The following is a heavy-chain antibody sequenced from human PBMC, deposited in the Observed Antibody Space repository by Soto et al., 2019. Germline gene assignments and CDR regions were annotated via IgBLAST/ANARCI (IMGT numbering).Heavy chain of an antibody. CDR1: GGSVSNSNYY. CDR2: VYYRGRS. J-gene: IGHJ4*02. V-gene: IGHV4-39*01. D-gene: IGHD2-8*01. CDR3: VSQRTSVLTQAYFDY. Sequence: ETLSLTCTVSGGSVSNSNYYWGWIRASPGKGLEWIGSVYYRGRSYSKSSVKSRVTISVDTSKNQFSLNLNSVTASDTAAYYCVSQRTSVLTQAYFDYWGPGALVTVSS.